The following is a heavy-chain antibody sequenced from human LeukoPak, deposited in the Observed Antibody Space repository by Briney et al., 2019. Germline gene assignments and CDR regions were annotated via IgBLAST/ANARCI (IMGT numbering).Heavy chain of an antibody. CDR3: AKAGNIAALLDY. D-gene: IGHD6-6*01. V-gene: IGHV3-9*01. CDR1: GFTFDDYA. J-gene: IGHJ4*02. CDR2: ISWNSGSI. Sequence: GGSLRLSCAAPGFTFDDYAMHWVRQAPGKGLERVSGISWNSGSIGYADSVKGRFTISRDNAKNSLYLQMNSLRAEDTALYYCAKAGNIAALLDYWGQGTLVTVSS.